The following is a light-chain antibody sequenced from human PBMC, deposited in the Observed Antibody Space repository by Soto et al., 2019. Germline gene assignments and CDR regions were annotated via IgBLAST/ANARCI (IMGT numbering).Light chain of an antibody. J-gene: IGLJ2*01. Sequence: QSALTQPASVSGSPGQSVTISCTGTSSDVGGYNYVSWYQQHPGNAPKLMIYEVSKRPSGVPDRFSGSKSGNTASLTVSGLQAEDEADYYCSSYAGSNVVFGGGTQLTVL. V-gene: IGLV2-8*01. CDR2: EVS. CDR3: SSYAGSNVV. CDR1: SSDVGGYNY.